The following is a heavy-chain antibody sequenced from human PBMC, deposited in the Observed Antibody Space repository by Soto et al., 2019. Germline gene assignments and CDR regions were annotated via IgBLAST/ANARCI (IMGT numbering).Heavy chain of an antibody. J-gene: IGHJ6*02. CDR3: ARDRRISTVTTGSYYYYGMDV. Sequence: PSETVSLTCAVPGGSISSGGYSWSWIRQPPGKGLEWIGYIYHSGSTYYNPSLKSRVTISVDRSKNQFSLKLSSVTAADTAVYYCARDRRISTVTTGSYYYYGMDVWGQGTTVTVSS. CDR2: IYHSGST. D-gene: IGHD4-17*01. V-gene: IGHV4-30-2*01. CDR1: GGSISSGGYS.